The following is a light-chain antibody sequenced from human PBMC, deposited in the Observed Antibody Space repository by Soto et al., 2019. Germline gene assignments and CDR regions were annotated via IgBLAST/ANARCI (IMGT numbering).Light chain of an antibody. CDR1: QIVSSNY. V-gene: IGKV3-20*01. CDR3: QQYGSSTST. CDR2: GAS. Sequence: EIVLTQSPGTLSLSPGERATLSCRASQIVSSNYLAWYQQKPDQAPRLLIYGASSRATGIPDRFSGSGSETDFTLTISRLEPEDFAVYYCQQYGSSTSTFGQGTKLEI. J-gene: IGKJ2*01.